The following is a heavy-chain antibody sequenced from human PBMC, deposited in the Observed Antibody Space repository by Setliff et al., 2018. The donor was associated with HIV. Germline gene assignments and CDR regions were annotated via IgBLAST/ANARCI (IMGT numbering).Heavy chain of an antibody. CDR3: ARSTPGAFYYYYGMDV. CDR2: ISTSTRTI. J-gene: IGHJ6*02. CDR1: GFTFSTYS. V-gene: IGHV3-48*04. Sequence: PGGSLRLSCAASGFTFSTYSMNWVRQAPGKGLEWISYISTSTRTIYYADSVRGRFTISRDNAKNSVYLQMNSLRAEDTAVYYCARSTPGAFYYYYGMDVWGQGITVTVSS.